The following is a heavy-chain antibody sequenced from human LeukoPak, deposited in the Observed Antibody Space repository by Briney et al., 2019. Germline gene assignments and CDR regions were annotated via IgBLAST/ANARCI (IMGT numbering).Heavy chain of an antibody. D-gene: IGHD3-10*01. V-gene: IGHV3-23*01. CDR3: GHNHGSGSYTAFDY. CDR1: GVTSSSSA. CDR2: ISGDGGLT. Sequence: GGSLRLSCAASGVTSSSSAINWVRQAPGKGLEWVSFISGDGGLTYYADSVRGRFTISRDNSKNTLYLQMNSQRAKDTPVYYCGHNHGSGSYTAFDYWGQGTLVTVSS. J-gene: IGHJ4*02.